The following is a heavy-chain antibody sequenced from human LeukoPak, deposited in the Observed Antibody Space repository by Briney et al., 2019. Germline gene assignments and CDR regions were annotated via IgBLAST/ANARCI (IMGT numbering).Heavy chain of an antibody. J-gene: IGHJ3*02. CDR1: GGSISSYY. Sequence: SETLSLTCTVSGGSISSYYWSWIRQPAGKGLEWIGRIYTSGSTNYNPSLKSRVTISVDTSKNQFSLKLSSVTAAGTAVYYCARDGYDFWSGYYNHDAFDIWGQGTMVTVSS. D-gene: IGHD3-3*01. CDR3: ARDGYDFWSGYYNHDAFDI. CDR2: IYTSGST. V-gene: IGHV4-4*07.